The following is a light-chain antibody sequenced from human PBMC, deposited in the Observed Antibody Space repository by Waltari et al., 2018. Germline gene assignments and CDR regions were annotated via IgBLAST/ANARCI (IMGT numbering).Light chain of an antibody. Sequence: QSALTQPPSASGSPGQSVTISCTGASSDIGAYSYVSWYQHYPAKAPKLIIYAVDKRPSGVPDRFSGSKSGDTASLTVSGLQTEDEADYYCSSYAGSNNLGIFGGGTKLTVL. J-gene: IGLJ2*01. CDR3: SSYAGSNNLGI. CDR2: AVD. CDR1: SSDIGAYSY. V-gene: IGLV2-8*01.